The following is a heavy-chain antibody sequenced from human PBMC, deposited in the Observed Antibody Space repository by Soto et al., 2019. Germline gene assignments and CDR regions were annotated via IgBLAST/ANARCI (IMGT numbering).Heavy chain of an antibody. J-gene: IGHJ6*02. CDR3: AITPGGSHHALYFMDI. Sequence: QVQLVQSGPEVKKPESSVRVSCKASGGSFPDFAVSWVRQAPGKGLEWMGGIIPLSTTPNYAQRFQARVTITADVSTNTAYMDLTSLTYDDTAVYYCAITPGGSHHALYFMDIWGQGTTVTVSS. D-gene: IGHD1-26*01. V-gene: IGHV1-69*01. CDR1: GGSFPDFA. CDR2: IIPLSTTP.